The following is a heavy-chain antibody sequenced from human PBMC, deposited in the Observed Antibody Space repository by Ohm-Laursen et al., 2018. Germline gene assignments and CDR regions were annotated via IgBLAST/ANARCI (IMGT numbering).Heavy chain of an antibody. D-gene: IGHD3-22*01. CDR3: AKAYFPDSRGFYNWYFDL. CDR1: GFTFSNYA. V-gene: IGHV3-23*01. CDR2: ISGSRGRT. J-gene: IGHJ2*01. Sequence: GSLRLSCSASGFTFSNYAMSWVRQAPGKGLEWVSAISGSRGRTYYADSVKGRFTISRDNSKNMLYLQMNSLRAEDTAVYYCAKAYFPDSRGFYNWYFDLWGRGTLVTVSS.